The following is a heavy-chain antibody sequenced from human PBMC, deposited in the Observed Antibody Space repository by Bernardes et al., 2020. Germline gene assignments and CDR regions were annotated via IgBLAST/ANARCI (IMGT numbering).Heavy chain of an antibody. Sequence: SLSLSCATSGFTFSSYAMSWVRQAPGKGLEWVSTMSGSGGSTYYAGSVKGRFTISRDSSKNTVYLQMNSLRAEDTAVYYCAKVAVPAAIGGLDYFDYWGQGTLVTVSS. D-gene: IGHD2-2*01. CDR2: MSGSGGST. V-gene: IGHV3-23*01. CDR1: GFTFSSYA. CDR3: AKVAVPAAIGGLDYFDY. J-gene: IGHJ4*02.